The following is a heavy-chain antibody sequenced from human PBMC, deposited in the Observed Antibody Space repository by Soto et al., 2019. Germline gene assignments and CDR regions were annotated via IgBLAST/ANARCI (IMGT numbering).Heavy chain of an antibody. D-gene: IGHD1-1*01. V-gene: IGHV3-11*06. CDR1: GFTFSDYY. CDR3: ARSGDNYKVLDC. J-gene: IGHJ4*02. Sequence: QVQLVESGGGLVKPGESLRLSCAGSGFTFSDYYMSWIRQAPGKGLEWLSYSSNSGTDTRYADPVKGRFSISRDNAKNSMYLQNNSLRGEDMTIYYFARSGDNYKVLDCWGQGTPVTVSS. CDR2: SSNSGTDT.